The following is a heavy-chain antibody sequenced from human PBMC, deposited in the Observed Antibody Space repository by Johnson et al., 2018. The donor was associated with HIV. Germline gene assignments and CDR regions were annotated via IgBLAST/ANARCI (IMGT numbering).Heavy chain of an antibody. Sequence: VQLVESGGGLVQPGGSLRLFCAASGFTFSSYWMSWVRQAPGKGLEWVANIKQDGSEKYYVDSVKGRFTISRDNAKNSLYLQMNSLRAEDTAVYYCARVYARTPGAFDIWGQGTRVTVSS. CDR3: ARVYARTPGAFDI. CDR2: IKQDGSEK. V-gene: IGHV3-7*01. CDR1: GFTFSSYW. J-gene: IGHJ3*02. D-gene: IGHD2-2*01.